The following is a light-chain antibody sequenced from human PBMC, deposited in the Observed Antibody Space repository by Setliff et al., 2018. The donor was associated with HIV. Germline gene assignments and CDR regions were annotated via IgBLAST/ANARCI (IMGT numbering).Light chain of an antibody. Sequence: QSALTQPASVSGSPGQSITIPCTGSNSDIGGYESVSWYQQHPGEVPKLIIYDVTKRPSGVSNRFSASKSANTASLTISGLQTEDEADYYCMSYLSTNSYVFGTGTKVTVL. V-gene: IGLV2-14*01. CDR2: DVT. CDR3: MSYLSTNSYV. CDR1: NSDIGGYES. J-gene: IGLJ1*01.